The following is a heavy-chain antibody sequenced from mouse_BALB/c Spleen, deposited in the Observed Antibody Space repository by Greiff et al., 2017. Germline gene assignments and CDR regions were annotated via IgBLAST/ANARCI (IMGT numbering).Heavy chain of an antibody. CDR1: GFTFSSYA. CDR3: ARGDGYYWYFDV. CDR2: ISSGGST. V-gene: IGHV5-6-5*01. Sequence: DVKLVESGGGLVKPGGSLKLSCAASGFTFSSYAMSWVRQTPEKRLEWVASISSGGSTYYPDSVKGRFTISRDNARNILYLQMSSLRSEDTAMYYCARGDGYYWYFDVWGAGTTVTVSS. D-gene: IGHD2-3*01. J-gene: IGHJ1*01.